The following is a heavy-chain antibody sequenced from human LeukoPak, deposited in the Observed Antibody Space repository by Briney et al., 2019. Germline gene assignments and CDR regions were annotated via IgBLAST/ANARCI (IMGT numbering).Heavy chain of an antibody. CDR2: ISSSSSYT. CDR1: GFTFSDYY. J-gene: IGHJ4*02. CDR3: ARDMVRRVIIYDY. V-gene: IGHV3-11*06. Sequence: GGSLRLSCAASGFTFSDYYMSWIRQAPGKGLEWVSYISSSSSYTNYADSVKGRFTISRDNAKNSLYLQMNSLRAEDTAVYYCARDMVRRVIIYDYWGQGTLVTASS. D-gene: IGHD3-10*01.